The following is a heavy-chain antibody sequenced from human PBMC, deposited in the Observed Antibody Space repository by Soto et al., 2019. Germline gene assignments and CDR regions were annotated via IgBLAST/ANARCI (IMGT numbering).Heavy chain of an antibody. D-gene: IGHD3-22*01. CDR1: GGSISSGGYY. CDR3: ASTGITLLPLYGMDV. Sequence: QVQLQESGPGLVKPSQTLSLTCTVSGGSISSGGYYWSWIRQHPGKGLEWIGYIYYSGSTYYNPSLKSRVTISVDTSKNQCSRKLSSVSAADTAVYYCASTGITLLPLYGMDVWGQGTTVTVS. J-gene: IGHJ6*02. V-gene: IGHV4-31*03. CDR2: IYYSGST.